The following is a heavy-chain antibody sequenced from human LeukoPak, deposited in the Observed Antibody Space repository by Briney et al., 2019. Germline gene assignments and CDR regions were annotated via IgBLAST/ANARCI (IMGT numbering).Heavy chain of an antibody. D-gene: IGHD3-10*01. CDR1: SGSISSGAYS. CDR3: ARSLYGSGSYYHFDY. Sequence: SQTLSLTCAVSSGSISSGAYSWSWIRQPPGKGLEWIGYISYSGSTYYSTSLRGRVTISVDRSKSQFSLKLSSVTAADTAVYYCARSLYGSGSYYHFDYWGQGTLVTVSS. V-gene: IGHV4-30-2*01. J-gene: IGHJ4*02. CDR2: ISYSGST.